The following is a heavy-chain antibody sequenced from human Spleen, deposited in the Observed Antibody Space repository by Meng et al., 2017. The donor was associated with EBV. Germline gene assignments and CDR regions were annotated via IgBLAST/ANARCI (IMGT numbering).Heavy chain of an antibody. D-gene: IGHD3-16*01. J-gene: IGHJ5*02. Sequence: QVQLQGSGPGLVKPSGTLSLTFAGSGGSISSSNWWNWVRQAPGKGLEWIGEIYHSGSTSYNPSLESRVTISIDKSKNQVSLKLTSVTAADTAVYYCAQRERWGLDPWGQGTLVTVSS. CDR2: IYHSGST. CDR1: GGSISSSNW. V-gene: IGHV4-4*02. CDR3: AQRERWGLDP.